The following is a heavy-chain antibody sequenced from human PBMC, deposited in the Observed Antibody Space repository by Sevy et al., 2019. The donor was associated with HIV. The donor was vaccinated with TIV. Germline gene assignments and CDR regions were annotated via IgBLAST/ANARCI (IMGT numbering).Heavy chain of an antibody. CDR1: GYTFTGYY. Sequence: ASVKVSCKASGYTFTGYYMHWVRQAPGQGLEWMGWINPNSGGTNYAQKFQGRVTMTRDRSTSTAYMDLSRLRSDDTAVYYCARVNPPYCSSTSCRINWFDPWGQGTLVTVSS. J-gene: IGHJ5*02. CDR2: INPNSGGT. V-gene: IGHV1-2*02. CDR3: ARVNPPYCSSTSCRINWFDP. D-gene: IGHD2-2*01.